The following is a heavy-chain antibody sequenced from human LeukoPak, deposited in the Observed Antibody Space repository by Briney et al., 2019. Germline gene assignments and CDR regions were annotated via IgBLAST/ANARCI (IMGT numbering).Heavy chain of an antibody. J-gene: IGHJ4*02. CDR2: IKQDGSEK. CDR1: GFTFRNYW. Sequence: GGSLRPSCAAPGFTFRNYWMSWVRQAPGKGLEWVANIKQDGSEKYYVDSVKGRFTISRDNAKNSLYLQMNSLRTDDTAVYFCEREGPFDFWGQGTLVTVSS. CDR3: EREGPFDF. V-gene: IGHV3-7*01.